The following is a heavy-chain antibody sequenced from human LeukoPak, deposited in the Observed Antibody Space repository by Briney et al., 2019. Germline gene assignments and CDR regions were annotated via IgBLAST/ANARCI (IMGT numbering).Heavy chain of an antibody. V-gene: IGHV3-23*01. CDR1: GFTFSSYA. J-gene: IGHJ3*02. CDR2: VSGSSSSK. D-gene: IGHD3-10*01. CDR3: AKAIARMVRGVIGGIDI. Sequence: GGSLRLSCAASGFTFSSYAMSWVRQAPGKGLGWVSAVSGSSSSKSYGDSVKGRSTIYRDNSKNTLYLKINSLRAEDTAVYYCAKAIARMVRGVIGGIDIWGQGTMVTVSS.